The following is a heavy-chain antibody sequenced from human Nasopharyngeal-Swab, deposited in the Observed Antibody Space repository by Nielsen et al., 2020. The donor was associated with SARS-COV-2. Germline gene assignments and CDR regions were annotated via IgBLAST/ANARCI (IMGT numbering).Heavy chain of an antibody. CDR1: GFTFSSYS. Sequence: GESLKISCAASGFTFSSYSMNWVRQAPGKGLEWVSYISSSRSTIYYADSVKGRFSISRDNAKNSLYLQMNSLRVEDTSLYYCVRHRNGDYWGQGTLVTVSS. D-gene: IGHD2-8*01. CDR2: ISSSRSTI. V-gene: IGHV3-48*01. J-gene: IGHJ4*02. CDR3: VRHRNGDY.